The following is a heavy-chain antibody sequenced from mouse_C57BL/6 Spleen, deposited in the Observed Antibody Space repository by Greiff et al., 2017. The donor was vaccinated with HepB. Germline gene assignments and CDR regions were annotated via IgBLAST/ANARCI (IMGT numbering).Heavy chain of an antibody. Sequence: EVQLVESGGGLVQPGGSLSLSCAASGFTFTDYYMSWVRQPPGKALEWLGFIRNKANGYTTEYSASVKGRFTISRDNSQSILYLQMNALRAEDSATYYCARYPYYYGSRDWYFDVWGTGTTVTVSS. V-gene: IGHV7-3*01. CDR1: GFTFTDYY. J-gene: IGHJ1*03. D-gene: IGHD1-1*01. CDR3: ARYPYYYGSRDWYFDV. CDR2: IRNKANGYTT.